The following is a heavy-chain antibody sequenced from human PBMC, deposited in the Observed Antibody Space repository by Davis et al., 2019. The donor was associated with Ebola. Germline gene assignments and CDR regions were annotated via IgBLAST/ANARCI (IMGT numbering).Heavy chain of an antibody. Sequence: GESLKISCAASGFTFSSYSMNWVRQAPGKGLEWVSYISSSGSTIYYADSVKGRFTISRDNAKNSLYLQMNSLRAEDTAVYYCARDERPSGRIDYWGQGTLVTVSS. CDR2: ISSSGSTI. CDR1: GFTFSSYS. J-gene: IGHJ4*02. CDR3: ARDERPSGRIDY. V-gene: IGHV3-48*04. D-gene: IGHD5-12*01.